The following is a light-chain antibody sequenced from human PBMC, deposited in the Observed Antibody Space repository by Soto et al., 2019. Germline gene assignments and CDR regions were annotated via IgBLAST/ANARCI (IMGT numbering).Light chain of an antibody. CDR3: SSYTTYNTGV. J-gene: IGLJ3*02. V-gene: IGLV2-14*01. CDR2: EVS. Sequence: QSALTQPASMSGSPGQSITISCTGTSSDVGGYNYVSWYQQHPGKAPKLMIYEVSNRPSGVSNRFSGSKSGNTASLTISGLQAEDEADYYCSSYTTYNTGVFGGGTQLTVL. CDR1: SSDVGGYNY.